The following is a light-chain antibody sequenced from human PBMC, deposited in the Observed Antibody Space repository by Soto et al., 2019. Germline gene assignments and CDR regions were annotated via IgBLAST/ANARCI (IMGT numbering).Light chain of an antibody. Sequence: DIQMTQSPSSLSASVGDRVTITCRASQSISSYLNWYQQKPGKAPKLLIHAASSLQSGVPSRISGSGSGTDFTLTISSLQPEDFATYYCQQSYSRPLTFGGGTKVEIK. J-gene: IGKJ4*01. CDR2: AAS. CDR1: QSISSY. V-gene: IGKV1-39*01. CDR3: QQSYSRPLT.